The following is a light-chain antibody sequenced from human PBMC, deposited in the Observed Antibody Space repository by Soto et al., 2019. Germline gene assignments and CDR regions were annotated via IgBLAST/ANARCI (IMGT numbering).Light chain of an antibody. Sequence: EIVLTQSPAILSVSPGERATLSCRASQSISRSLAWYQQKPGQAPRLLISDASTRATGIPARFSGSGSGTDFTLTISSLEPEDFAVYYCQHRNNRPFSFGPGTKVDIK. CDR3: QHRNNRPFS. CDR2: DAS. V-gene: IGKV3-11*01. CDR1: QSISRS. J-gene: IGKJ3*01.